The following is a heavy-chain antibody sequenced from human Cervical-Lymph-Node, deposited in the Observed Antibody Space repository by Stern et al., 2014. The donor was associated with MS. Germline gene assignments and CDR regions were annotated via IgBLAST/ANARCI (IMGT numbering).Heavy chain of an antibody. CDR2: VYNNGRT. J-gene: IGHJ6*02. CDR3: ASTYDLDV. Sequence: QVQLQESGPGLVKPSETLSLTCTVSGASISSYFWSWIRQTPGKRLEWIGYVYNNGRTSYSPSLRSRASISVDTSKNQFSLKLSSVTAADTAVYFCASTYDLDVWGQGTTVIVSS. CDR1: GASISSYF. V-gene: IGHV4-59*01.